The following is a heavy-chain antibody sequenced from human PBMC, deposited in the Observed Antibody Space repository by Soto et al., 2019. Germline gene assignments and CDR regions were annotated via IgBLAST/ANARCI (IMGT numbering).Heavy chain of an antibody. Sequence: QVQLQESGPGLVKPSETLSLTCTVSGGSISSYYWSWIRQPPGKGLEWIGYIYYSGSTNYNPSLKSRVTISVHTSKHQFSLKLSSVTAADTAVYYCARGAVAYYDSSGYYHNNYFDYWGQGTLVPVSS. V-gene: IGHV4-59*01. D-gene: IGHD3-22*01. CDR2: IYYSGST. CDR1: GGSISSYY. J-gene: IGHJ4*02. CDR3: ARGAVAYYDSSGYYHNNYFDY.